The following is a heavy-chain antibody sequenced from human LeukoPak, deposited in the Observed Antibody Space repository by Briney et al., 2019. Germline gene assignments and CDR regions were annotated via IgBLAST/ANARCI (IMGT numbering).Heavy chain of an antibody. Sequence: GGSLRLSCAASGFTFSSYGMHWVRQAPGKGLEWVAVISYDGSNKYYADSVKGRFTISRDNSKNTLYLQMNSLRAEDTAVYYCAPRTGYSSGDGAFDIWGQGTMVTVSS. CDR3: APRTGYSSGDGAFDI. CDR2: ISYDGSNK. J-gene: IGHJ3*02. V-gene: IGHV3-30*03. CDR1: GFTFSSYG. D-gene: IGHD6-19*01.